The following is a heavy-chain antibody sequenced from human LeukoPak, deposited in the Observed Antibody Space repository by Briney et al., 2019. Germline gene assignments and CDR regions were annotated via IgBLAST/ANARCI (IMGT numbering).Heavy chain of an antibody. CDR1: GGTFSSYA. J-gene: IGHJ4*02. D-gene: IGHD4-17*01. V-gene: IGHV1-69*04. Sequence: ASVKVSCKASGGTFSSYAISWVRQAPGQGLEWMGRIIPILGIANYAQKFQGRVTITADKSTSTAYMELSSLRSEDTAVYYCARGRNRHNTVTTDYWGQGTLVTVSS. CDR2: IIPILGIA. CDR3: ARGRNRHNTVTTDY.